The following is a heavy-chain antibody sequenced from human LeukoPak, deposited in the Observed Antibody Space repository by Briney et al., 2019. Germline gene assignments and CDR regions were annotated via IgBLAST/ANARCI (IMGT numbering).Heavy chain of an antibody. D-gene: IGHD5-12*01. CDR3: AKTRGGVVATTSDY. CDR2: ISGSGGSI. Sequence: GSLRLSCAASGFIFSSYAMSWVRQAPGKGLEWVSVISGSGGSIYDADSGKGRFTISRDNSKNTLYLQMNSLRVEDTAVYYCAKTRGGVVATTSDYWGQGTLVTVSS. J-gene: IGHJ4*02. V-gene: IGHV3-23*01. CDR1: GFIFSSYA.